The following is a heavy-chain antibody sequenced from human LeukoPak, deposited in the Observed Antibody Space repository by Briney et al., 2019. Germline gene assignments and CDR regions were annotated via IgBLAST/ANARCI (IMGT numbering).Heavy chain of an antibody. CDR2: ISYDGSNK. V-gene: IGHV3-30*03. CDR1: GFTFSSYG. J-gene: IGHJ3*02. D-gene: IGHD3-10*01. CDR3: ARYLVRGVEAFDI. Sequence: GRSLRLSCAASGFTFSSYGMHWVRQAPGKGLEWVAVISYDGSNKYYADPVKGRFTISRDNSKNSLYLQMNSLRAEDTAVYYCARYLVRGVEAFDIWGQGTVVTVSS.